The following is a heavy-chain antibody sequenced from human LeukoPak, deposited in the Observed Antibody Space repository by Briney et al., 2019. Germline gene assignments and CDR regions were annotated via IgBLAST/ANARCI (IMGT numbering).Heavy chain of an antibody. V-gene: IGHV1-2*02. D-gene: IGHD1-26*01. CDR2: INPNSGGT. Sequence: ASVKVSCKASGYTFTSYGISWVRQAPGQGLEWMGWINPNSGGTNYAQKFQGRVTMTRDTSISTAYMELSRLRSDDTAVYYCARVKSGSFRFDYWGQGTLVTVSS. CDR3: ARVKSGSFRFDY. J-gene: IGHJ4*02. CDR1: GYTFTSYG.